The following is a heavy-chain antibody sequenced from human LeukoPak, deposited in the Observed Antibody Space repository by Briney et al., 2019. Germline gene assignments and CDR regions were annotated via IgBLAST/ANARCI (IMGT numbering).Heavy chain of an antibody. J-gene: IGHJ6*02. V-gene: IGHV1-8*01. Sequence: GASVKVSCKASGYTFTSYDINWARQATGQGLEWMGWMNPNSGNTGYAQKFQGRVTMTRNTSISTAYMELSSLRSEDTAVYYCARASTRIQLWSPYYGMDVWGQGTTVTVSS. CDR3: ARASTRIQLWSPYYGMDV. D-gene: IGHD5-18*01. CDR1: GYTFTSYD. CDR2: MNPNSGNT.